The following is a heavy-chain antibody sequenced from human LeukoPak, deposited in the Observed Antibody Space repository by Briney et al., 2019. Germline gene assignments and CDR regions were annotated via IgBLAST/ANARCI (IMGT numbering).Heavy chain of an antibody. CDR2: IYPGDSDT. J-gene: IGHJ4*02. D-gene: IGHD4-17*01. Sequence: PGESLKISCKGSGYSFTSYWIGWVRQMPGKGLEWMGIIYPGDSDTRYSPSFQGQVTISADKSISTAYLQWSSLKASDTAMYYCARLYDYGDMLNPRFDYWGQGTLVTVSS. CDR1: GYSFTSYW. CDR3: ARLYDYGDMLNPRFDY. V-gene: IGHV5-51*01.